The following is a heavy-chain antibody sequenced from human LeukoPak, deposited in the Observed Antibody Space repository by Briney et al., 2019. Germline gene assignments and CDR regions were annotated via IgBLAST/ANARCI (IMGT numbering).Heavy chain of an antibody. V-gene: IGHV3-43*02. Sequence: PGGSLRLSCVASGLNFDDSAMHWVRQAPGKGLEWVSLISADGGTFSADSVKGRFSISRDNSKNSLYLQMDSLRSEDTAMYYCAKESGKFDYWGQGTLVAVSS. CDR2: ISADGGT. J-gene: IGHJ4*02. CDR3: AKESGKFDY. CDR1: GLNFDDSA.